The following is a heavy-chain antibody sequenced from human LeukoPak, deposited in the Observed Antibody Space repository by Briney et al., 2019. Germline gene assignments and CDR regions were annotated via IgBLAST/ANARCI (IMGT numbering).Heavy chain of an antibody. Sequence: SETLSLTCTVSGGSISSYYWSWIRQPPGKGLEWIGYIYYSGSTNYNPSLKSRVTISVDTSKDQFSLKLSSVTAADTAVYYCARKSPSGYYFDYWGQGTLVTVSS. CDR1: GGSISSYY. V-gene: IGHV4-59*01. J-gene: IGHJ4*02. D-gene: IGHD3-3*01. CDR2: IYYSGST. CDR3: ARKSPSGYYFDY.